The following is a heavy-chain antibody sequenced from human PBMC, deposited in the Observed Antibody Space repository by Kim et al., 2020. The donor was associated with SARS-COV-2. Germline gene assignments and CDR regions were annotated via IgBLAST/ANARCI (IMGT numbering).Heavy chain of an antibody. Sequence: GGSLRLSCVASGFTFSSYSMNWVRQAPGKGLEWVSYIGTSSSMIYYADSVKGRFTISRDNAKNSLYLQMNSLRDEDTAVYYCAQRMDVWGQGTTVTVSS. CDR3: AQRMDV. CDR1: GFTFSSYS. J-gene: IGHJ6*02. CDR2: IGTSSSMI. V-gene: IGHV3-48*02.